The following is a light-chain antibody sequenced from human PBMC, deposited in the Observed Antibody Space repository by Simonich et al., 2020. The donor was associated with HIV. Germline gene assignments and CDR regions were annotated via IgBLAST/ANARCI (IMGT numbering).Light chain of an antibody. CDR2: DVS. CDR3: SSYTSSSTVV. J-gene: IGLJ2*01. CDR1: SSDVGGYNY. Sequence: QSALTQPASVSGSPGQSITISCPGTSSDVGGYNYVSWYQQHPGKAPKLMIYDVSKRPSGVYNRFSGSKSGNTASLTISGLQAEDEADYYCSSYTSSSTVVFGGGTKLTVL. V-gene: IGLV2-14*01.